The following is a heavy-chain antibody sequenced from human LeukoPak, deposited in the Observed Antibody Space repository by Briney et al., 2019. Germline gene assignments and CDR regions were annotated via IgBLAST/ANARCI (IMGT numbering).Heavy chain of an antibody. J-gene: IGHJ3*02. D-gene: IGHD3-3*01. CDR3: ARDGDFWSAQGAFDI. CDR1: GFTFSSYW. CDR2: IKQDGSAK. Sequence: PGGSLRLSCAASGFTFSSYWMSWVRLAPGKGLEWVANIKQDGSAKFYVESVKGRFIISRDNAKKSLYPQMNSLRAEDMAVYYCARDGDFWSAQGAFDIWGQGTMVTVSS. V-gene: IGHV3-7*01.